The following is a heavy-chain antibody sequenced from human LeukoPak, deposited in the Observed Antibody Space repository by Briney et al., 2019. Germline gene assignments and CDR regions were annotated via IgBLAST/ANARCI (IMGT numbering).Heavy chain of an antibody. V-gene: IGHV1-69*04. CDR3: ARGGIAVAGTVGGNAFDI. J-gene: IGHJ3*02. CDR2: IIPILGIA. Sequence: SVKVSCKASGGTFSSYAISWVRQAPGQGLEWMGRIIPILGIANYAQKFKGRVTITADKSTSTAYMELSSLRSEDTAVYYCARGGIAVAGTVGGNAFDIWGQGTMVTVSS. CDR1: GGTFSSYA. D-gene: IGHD6-19*01.